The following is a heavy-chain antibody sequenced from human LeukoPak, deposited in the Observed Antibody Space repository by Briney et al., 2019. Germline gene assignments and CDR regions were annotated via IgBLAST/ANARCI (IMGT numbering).Heavy chain of an antibody. CDR1: GYTFSSYG. CDR3: ARAFTALRYCSRTSCYSDAFDF. Sequence: ASVKVSCKASGYTFSSYGISWVRQAPGQGPEWMGWINTYNGNTNYAQKLRGGVTMTTDTSTSTAYMELRSLRSDDTAVYYCARAFTALRYCSRTSCYSDAFDFWGQGTMVTVSS. D-gene: IGHD2-2*01. CDR2: INTYNGNT. J-gene: IGHJ3*01. V-gene: IGHV1-18*01.